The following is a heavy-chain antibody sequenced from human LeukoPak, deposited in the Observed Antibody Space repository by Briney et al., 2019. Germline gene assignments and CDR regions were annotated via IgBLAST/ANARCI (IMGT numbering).Heavy chain of an antibody. V-gene: IGHV3-23*01. Sequence: GGSLRLSCAAPGFTFSSYAMSWVRQAPGKGLEWVSAISGSGGSTYYADSVKGRFTISRDNSKNTLYLQMNSLRAEDTAVYYCAPSPRADDLGGFDYWGQGTLVTVSS. J-gene: IGHJ4*02. CDR1: GFTFSSYA. CDR2: ISGSGGST. D-gene: IGHD1-1*01. CDR3: APSPRADDLGGFDY.